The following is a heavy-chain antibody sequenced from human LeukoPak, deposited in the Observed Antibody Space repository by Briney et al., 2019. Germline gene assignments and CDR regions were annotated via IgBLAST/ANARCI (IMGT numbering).Heavy chain of an antibody. D-gene: IGHD5-24*01. CDR3: ARSRAVHWFDP. CDR1: GGSFSGYY. Sequence: SETLSLTCAVYGGSFSGYYWSWIRQPPGKGLEWIGEINHSGSTNYNPSLKSRVTISVDTSKNQFSLKLSSVTAADTAVYYCARSRAVHWFDPWGQGTLDTVSS. V-gene: IGHV4-34*01. CDR2: INHSGST. J-gene: IGHJ5*02.